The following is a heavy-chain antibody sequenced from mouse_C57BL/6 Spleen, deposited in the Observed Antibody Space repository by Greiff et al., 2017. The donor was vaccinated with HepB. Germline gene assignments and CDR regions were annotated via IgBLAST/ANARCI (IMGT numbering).Heavy chain of an antibody. CDR1: GYAFSSSW. V-gene: IGHV1-82*01. J-gene: IGHJ3*01. D-gene: IGHD4-1*01. CDR2: IYPGDGDT. CDR3: AREGGLGWFAY. Sequence: VKLQESGPELVKPGASVKISCKASGYAFSSSWMNWVKQRPGKGLEWIGRIYPGDGDTNYNGKFKGKATLTADKSSSTAYMQLSSLTSEDSAVYFCAREGGLGWFAYWGQGTLVTVSA.